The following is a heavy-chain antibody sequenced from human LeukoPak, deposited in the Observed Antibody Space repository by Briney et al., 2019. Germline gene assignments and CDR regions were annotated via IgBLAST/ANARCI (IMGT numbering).Heavy chain of an antibody. J-gene: IGHJ5*02. CDR2: ISSSSTYI. Sequence: GGSLKLSCAASGFTFSSYSMNWVRQAPGKGLEWVSSISSSSTYIYYADSVKGRFTISRDNARNSLYLQMNSLRAEDTAVYYCARVEGRGWFDPWGQGTLVTVSS. CDR1: GFTFSSYS. V-gene: IGHV3-21*01. D-gene: IGHD5-24*01. CDR3: ARVEGRGWFDP.